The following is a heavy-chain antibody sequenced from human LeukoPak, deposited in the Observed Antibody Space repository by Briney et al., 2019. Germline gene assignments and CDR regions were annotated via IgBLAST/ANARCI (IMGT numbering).Heavy chain of an antibody. CDR2: INAGNGNT. CDR1: GHTFTSYA. V-gene: IGHV1-3*01. J-gene: IGHJ4*02. D-gene: IGHD3-22*01. Sequence: ASVKVSCKASGHTFTSYAMHWVRQAPGQRLEWMGWINAGNGNTKYSQKFQGRVTITRDTSASTAYMELSSLRSEDTAVYYCARELRTYYYDSSGYYPGYWGQGTLVTVSS. CDR3: ARELRTYYYDSSGYYPGY.